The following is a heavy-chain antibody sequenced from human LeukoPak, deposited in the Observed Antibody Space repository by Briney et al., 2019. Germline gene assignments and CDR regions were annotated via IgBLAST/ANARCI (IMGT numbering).Heavy chain of an antibody. CDR1: GGSISSSSYY. D-gene: IGHD3-22*01. V-gene: IGHV4-61*01. J-gene: IGHJ4*02. CDR2: IYYSGST. CDR3: ARGGYYYDSSGHLDY. Sequence: SETLSLTCTVSGGSISSSSYYWSWIRQPPGKGLEWIGYIYYSGSTNYNPSLKSRVTISVDTSKNQFSLKLSSVTAADTAVYYCARGGYYYDSSGHLDYWGQGTLVTVSS.